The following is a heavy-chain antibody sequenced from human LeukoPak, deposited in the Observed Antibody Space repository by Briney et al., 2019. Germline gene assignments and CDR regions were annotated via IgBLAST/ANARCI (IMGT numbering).Heavy chain of an antibody. CDR3: ASRSSTVAATVLFDY. V-gene: IGHV3-23*01. D-gene: IGHD6-13*01. CDR2: ITGGGTRA. Sequence: GGSLRLSCAASGFTFSNYAMSWVRQAPGKGLEWVSSITGGGTRAYYADSVKGRFTISRDNPGYTLHLQMNSLRAEDTAVYYCASRSSTVAATVLFDYWGQGTLVTVSS. CDR1: GFTFSNYA. J-gene: IGHJ4*02.